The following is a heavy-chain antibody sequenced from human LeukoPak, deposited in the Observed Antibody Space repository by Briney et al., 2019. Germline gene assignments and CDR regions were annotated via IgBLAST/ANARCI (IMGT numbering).Heavy chain of an antibody. J-gene: IGHJ6*02. CDR1: GFTFSTYT. CDR2: ISSSSSSI. V-gene: IGHV3-21*01. Sequence: GGSLRLSCAASGFTFSTYTMNWVRQAPGKGLEWVSSISSSSSSIYYADSVKGRFTISRDNAKNSLYLQMNSLRAEDTAVYYCARDGYCGGGSCLYYGTDVWGQGTTVTVSS. D-gene: IGHD2-15*01. CDR3: ARDGYCGGGSCLYYGTDV.